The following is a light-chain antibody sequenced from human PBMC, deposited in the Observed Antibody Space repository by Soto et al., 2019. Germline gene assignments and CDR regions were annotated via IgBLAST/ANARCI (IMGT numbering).Light chain of an antibody. CDR1: QSISSY. CDR2: AAS. Sequence: DIPMTQSPSSLSASVGDRVTITCRASQSISSYLNWYQQKPGKAPKLLVYAASSLQSGVPSRFSGSGSWTDFTLTISTLQPEDFATYDCQQSYSTPPTFGQGTKVEIK. J-gene: IGKJ1*01. CDR3: QQSYSTPPT. V-gene: IGKV1-39*01.